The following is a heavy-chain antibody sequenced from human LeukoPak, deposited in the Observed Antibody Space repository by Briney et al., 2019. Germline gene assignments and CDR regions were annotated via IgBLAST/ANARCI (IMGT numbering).Heavy chain of an antibody. V-gene: IGHV4-34*01. CDR3: ARTRAGYRIIGGVDY. D-gene: IGHD5-24*01. J-gene: IGHJ4*02. CDR2: INHSGST. CDR1: GGSFSGYY. Sequence: SETLSLTCAVYGGSFSGYYWSWIRQPPGKGLEWIGEINHSGSTNYNPSLKSRVTISVDTSKNQFFLKLSSVTAADTAVYYCARTRAGYRIIGGVDYWGQGTLVTVSS.